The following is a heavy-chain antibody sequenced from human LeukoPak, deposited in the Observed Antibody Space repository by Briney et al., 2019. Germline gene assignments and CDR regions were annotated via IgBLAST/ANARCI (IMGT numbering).Heavy chain of an antibody. V-gene: IGHV3-30-3*01. Sequence: GGSLRLSCAASGFTFSSYAMHWVRQAPGKGLEWVAVISYDGSNKYYADSVKGRFTISRDNSKNTLYLQMNSLRAEDTAVYYCARDGYDWGQGTLATVSS. CDR3: ARDGYD. J-gene: IGHJ4*02. CDR1: GFTFSSYA. D-gene: IGHD1-1*01. CDR2: ISYDGSNK.